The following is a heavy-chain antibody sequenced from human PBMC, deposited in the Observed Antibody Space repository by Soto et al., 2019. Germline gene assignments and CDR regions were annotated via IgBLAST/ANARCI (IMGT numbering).Heavy chain of an antibody. CDR3: ARLPYYDTPPVTFDI. Sequence: PSETLSLTCPVSGGSISSSSYYWGWIRQPPGKGLEWIGSIYYSGSTYYNPSLKSRVTISVDTSKNQFSLKLNSVTAADTAVYYCARLPYYDTPPVTFDIWGQGAMVTVSS. J-gene: IGHJ3*02. CDR1: GGSISSSSYY. V-gene: IGHV4-39*01. D-gene: IGHD3-22*01. CDR2: IYYSGST.